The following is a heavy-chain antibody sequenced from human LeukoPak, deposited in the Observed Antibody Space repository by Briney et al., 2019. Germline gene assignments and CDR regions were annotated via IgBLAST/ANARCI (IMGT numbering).Heavy chain of an antibody. J-gene: IGHJ4*02. D-gene: IGHD3-22*01. V-gene: IGHV3-66*01. CDR3: VRAAYYYDNSGSRSRRPKNDY. CDR2: IYSGGST. Sequence: GGSLRLSCAASGFTVSSNYMSWVRQAPGKGLEWVSVIYSGGSTYYADSVRGRFTISRDNAKNSLYLQMNSLRAEDAAVYYCVRAAYYYDNSGSRSRRPKNDYWGQGTLVTVSS. CDR1: GFTVSSNY.